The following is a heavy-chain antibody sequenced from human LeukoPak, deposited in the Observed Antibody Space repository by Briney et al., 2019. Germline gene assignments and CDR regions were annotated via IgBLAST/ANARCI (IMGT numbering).Heavy chain of an antibody. Sequence: GGSLRLSCAASGFMNWVRQAPGKGLEWVSSISRSNSYIYYADSVKGRFTISRDNSKNTLYLQMNSLRAEDTAVYYCAKGPSYYYDSSGCYCWGQGTLVTVSS. CDR2: ISRSNSYI. CDR1: GF. CDR3: AKGPSYYYDSSGCYC. J-gene: IGHJ4*02. D-gene: IGHD3-22*01. V-gene: IGHV3-21*04.